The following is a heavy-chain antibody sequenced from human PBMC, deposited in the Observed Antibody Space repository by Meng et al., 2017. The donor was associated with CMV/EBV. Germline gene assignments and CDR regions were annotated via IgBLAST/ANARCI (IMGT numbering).Heavy chain of an antibody. Sequence: GESLKISCAASGFIFSNYWMSWVRQAPGKGLEWVANIKQDGTERYYVDSVKGRFTISRNNARNSLSLEMNNLRVEDTALYYCVRGDMPAAVLGSFDLWGQGTMVTVSS. CDR3: VRGDMPAAVLGSFDL. J-gene: IGHJ3*01. CDR1: GFIFSNYW. V-gene: IGHV3-7*03. D-gene: IGHD2-2*02. CDR2: IKQDGTER.